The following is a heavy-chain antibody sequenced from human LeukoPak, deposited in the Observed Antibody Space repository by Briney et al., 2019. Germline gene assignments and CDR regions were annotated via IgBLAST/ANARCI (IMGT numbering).Heavy chain of an antibody. CDR1: GFTFSSYA. V-gene: IGHV3-30-3*01. Sequence: HPGRSLRLSCAASGFTFSSYAMHWVRQAPGKGLEWVAVISYDGSNKYYADSVKGRFTISRDNSKNTLYLQMNSLRAEDTAVYYCARGGRIYNWNFLGYWGQGTLVTVSS. D-gene: IGHD1-7*01. CDR2: ISYDGSNK. CDR3: ARGGRIYNWNFLGY. J-gene: IGHJ4*02.